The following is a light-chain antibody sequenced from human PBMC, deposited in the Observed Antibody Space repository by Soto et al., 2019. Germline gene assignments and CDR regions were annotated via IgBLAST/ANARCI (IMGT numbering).Light chain of an antibody. Sequence: EIVLTQSPGTLSLSPGERATLSCRASQSVSSSYLAWYQQKPGQAPRLLIYGASSRATGIPDGFSGSGSGTDFTLTISRLEPEDFAVYYCQQYGNSPRLTFGGGTKVEIK. V-gene: IGKV3-20*01. CDR3: QQYGNSPRLT. J-gene: IGKJ4*01. CDR1: QSVSSSY. CDR2: GAS.